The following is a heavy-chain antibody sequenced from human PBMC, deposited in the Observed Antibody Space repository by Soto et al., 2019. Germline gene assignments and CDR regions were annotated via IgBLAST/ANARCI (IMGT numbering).Heavy chain of an antibody. D-gene: IGHD6-13*01. Sequence: PGGSLRLSCAASGFTFSSYAMSWVRQTPGKGLEWVSAISGSGGSTYYADSVKGRFTISRDNSKNTLYLQMNSLRAEDTAVYYCAIDFRKRFAGIAAADIFDYWGQGTLVTVSS. CDR2: ISGSGGST. V-gene: IGHV3-23*01. J-gene: IGHJ4*02. CDR3: AIDFRKRFAGIAAADIFDY. CDR1: GFTFSSYA.